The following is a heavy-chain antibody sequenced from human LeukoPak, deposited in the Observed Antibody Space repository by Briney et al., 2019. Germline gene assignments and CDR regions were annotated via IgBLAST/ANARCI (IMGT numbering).Heavy chain of an antibody. J-gene: IGHJ3*02. V-gene: IGHV3-23*01. CDR2: ISGSGGST. Sequence: GGSLRLSCAASGFTFSSYGMSWVRQAPGKGLKWVSAISGSGGSTYYADSVKGPFTISRDNSKNTLYLQMNSLRAEDAAVYVCAKDWFRGGAMVRGTFDIWGQGTMVTVSS. CDR3: AKDWFRGGAMVRGTFDI. CDR1: GFTFSSYG. D-gene: IGHD3-10*01.